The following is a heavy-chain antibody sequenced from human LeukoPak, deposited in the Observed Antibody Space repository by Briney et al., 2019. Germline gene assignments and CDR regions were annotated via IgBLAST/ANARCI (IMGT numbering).Heavy chain of an antibody. J-gene: IGHJ4*02. CDR1: GYTLTELS. Sequence: ASVKVSCKVSGYTLTELSMHWVRQAPGQGLEWMGWISAYNGNTNYAQKLQGRVTMTTDTSTSTAYMELRSLRSDDTAVYYCASARGYSGRLDYWGQGTLVTVSS. D-gene: IGHD1-26*01. CDR2: ISAYNGNT. CDR3: ASARGYSGRLDY. V-gene: IGHV1-18*01.